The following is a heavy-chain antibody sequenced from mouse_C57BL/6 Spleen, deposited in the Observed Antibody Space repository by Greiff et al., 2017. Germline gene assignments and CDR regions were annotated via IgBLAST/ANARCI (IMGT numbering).Heavy chain of an antibody. CDR3: ASRDYYGTHWYFDV. CDR2: INPGSGGT. Sequence: QVQLQQSGAELVRPGTSVKVSCKASGYAFTNYLIEWVKQRPGQGLEWIGVINPGSGGTNYNEKFKGKATLTADKSSSTAYMQLSSLTSEDSAVYFCASRDYYGTHWYFDVWGTGTTVTGSS. CDR1: GYAFTNYL. V-gene: IGHV1-54*01. D-gene: IGHD1-1*01. J-gene: IGHJ1*03.